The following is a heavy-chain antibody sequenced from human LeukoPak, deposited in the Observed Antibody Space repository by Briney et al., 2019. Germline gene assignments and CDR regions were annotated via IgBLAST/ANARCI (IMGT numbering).Heavy chain of an antibody. D-gene: IGHD4-17*01. J-gene: IGHJ6*02. V-gene: IGHV3-30*18. CDR1: GFTFSSYG. Sequence: GGSLRLSCAASGFTFSSYGMHWVRQAPGKGLEGVAVISYDGSNKYCADSVKGRFTISRDNSKNTLYLQMNSLRAEDTAVYYCAKDTMDTVTTSDYYYGMDVWGQGTTVTVSS. CDR3: AKDTMDTVTTSDYYYGMDV. CDR2: ISYDGSNK.